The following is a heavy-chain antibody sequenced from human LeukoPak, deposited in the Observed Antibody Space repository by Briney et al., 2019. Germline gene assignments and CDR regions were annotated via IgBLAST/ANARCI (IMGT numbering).Heavy chain of an antibody. J-gene: IGHJ4*02. V-gene: IGHV4-34*01. CDR3: ASQIVGGFFAY. Sequence: PSETLSLTCAVYGGSFSGYYWSWIRQPPGKGLEWIGEINHSGSTNYNPSLKSRVTISVDTSKNQLSLKLSSVTAADTAIYYCASQIVGGFFAYWGQGTLVTVSS. CDR1: GGSFSGYY. D-gene: IGHD1-26*01. CDR2: INHSGST.